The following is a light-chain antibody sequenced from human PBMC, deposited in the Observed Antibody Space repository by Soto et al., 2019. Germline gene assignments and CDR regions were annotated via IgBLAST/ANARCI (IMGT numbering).Light chain of an antibody. V-gene: IGLV2-8*01. CDR3: SSYAGRSNV. Sequence: QSALTLPPSASGSPGQSVAISCTGTSSDVGGYNYVSWYQQHPGKATKLMIYEVNKRPSGVPDRFSGSKSGNTASLTVSGLQAEDEADYYCSSYAGRSNVFGTGTKVTVL. CDR1: SSDVGGYNY. CDR2: EVN. J-gene: IGLJ1*01.